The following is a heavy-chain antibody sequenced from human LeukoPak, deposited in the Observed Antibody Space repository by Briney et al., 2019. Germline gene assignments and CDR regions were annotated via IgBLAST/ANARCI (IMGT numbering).Heavy chain of an antibody. CDR2: ISSSGSTI. CDR3: AELGITVIGGV. Sequence: GGSLRLSCAASGFTFSSYAMNWVRQAPGKGLEWVSYISSSGSTIYYADSVKGRFTISRDNAKNSLYLQMNSLRAEDTAVYYCAELGITVIGGVWGKGTTVTISS. J-gene: IGHJ6*04. V-gene: IGHV3-48*03. D-gene: IGHD3-10*02. CDR1: GFTFSSYA.